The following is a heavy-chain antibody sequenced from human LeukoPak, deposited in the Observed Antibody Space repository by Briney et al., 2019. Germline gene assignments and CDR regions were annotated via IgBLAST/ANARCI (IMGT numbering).Heavy chain of an antibody. CDR3: ARGFRYYGSGIDY. Sequence: PGGSLRLSCAASGFTFSSFTMNWVRQAPGKGLEYVSAISTNGGSTYYANSVKGRFTISRDDPKNTLDLQMGGLRPEDMAVYYCARGFRYYGSGIDYWGQGTLVTVSS. V-gene: IGHV3-64*01. CDR1: GFTFSSFT. CDR2: ISTNGGST. D-gene: IGHD3-10*01. J-gene: IGHJ4*02.